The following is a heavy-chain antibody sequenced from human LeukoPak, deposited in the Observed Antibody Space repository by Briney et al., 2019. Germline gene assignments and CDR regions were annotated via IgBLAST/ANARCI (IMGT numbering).Heavy chain of an antibody. J-gene: IGHJ4*02. CDR2: IIPIIARA. V-gene: IGHV1-69*13. Sequence: SVRVSCKASGGTYLSYAISWVRQAPGQGLEWMGGIIPIIARANYTQNFQGRVTITADDSTNTAYMELNRLRSEDTAVDSCANLSAVVPPNWSDYWGQGTLVTVSS. CDR3: ANLSAVVPPNWSDY. D-gene: IGHD4-23*01. CDR1: GGTYLSYA.